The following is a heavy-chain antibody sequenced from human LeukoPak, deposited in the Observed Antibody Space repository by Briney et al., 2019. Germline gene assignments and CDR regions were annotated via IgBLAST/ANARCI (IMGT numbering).Heavy chain of an antibody. J-gene: IGHJ4*02. V-gene: IGHV3-7*04. CDR1: EFTFNRYW. CDR2: LKRDGSEA. D-gene: IGHD3-10*01. CDR3: TRDALFGSGRTHLDF. Sequence: GGSLRLSCAASEFTFNRYWMSWVRQAPGKGLQWVANLKRDGSEAHYVDSVKGRFTISRDNAKNSLSLQMNSLNVDDTGVYFCTRDALFGSGRTHLDFWSQGTLVSVS.